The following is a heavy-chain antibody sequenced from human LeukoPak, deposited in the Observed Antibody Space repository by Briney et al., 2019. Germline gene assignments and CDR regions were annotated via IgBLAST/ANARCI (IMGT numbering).Heavy chain of an antibody. CDR1: GYTFTSYD. CDR3: ARGYCSSTSCYWQDAFDI. J-gene: IGHJ3*02. CDR2: MNPNSGNT. D-gene: IGHD2-2*01. Sequence: ASVKVSCKASGYTFTSYDINWVRQATGQGLEWMGWMNPNSGNTGYAQKFQGRVTMTRDTSTSTVYMELSSLRSEDTAVYYCARGYCSSTSCYWQDAFDIWGQGTMVTVSS. V-gene: IGHV1-8*01.